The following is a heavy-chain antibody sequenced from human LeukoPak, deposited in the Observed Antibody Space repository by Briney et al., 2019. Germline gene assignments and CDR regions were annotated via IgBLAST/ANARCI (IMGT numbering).Heavy chain of an antibody. CDR1: GGSISSTRYY. CDR3: ARSVRRGFNFDY. D-gene: IGHD5-12*01. Sequence: SETLSLTCTVSGGSISSTRYYWGWIRQPPGKGLEWIGSIYYSGSTYYNPSLKSRVTMSVDRSKNQFSLKLSSVTAADTAVYYCARSVRRGFNFDYWGQGTLVIVSS. CDR2: IYYSGST. J-gene: IGHJ4*02. V-gene: IGHV4-39*01.